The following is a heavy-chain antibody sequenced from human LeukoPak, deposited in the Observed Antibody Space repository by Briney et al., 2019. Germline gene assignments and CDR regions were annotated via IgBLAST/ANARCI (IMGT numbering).Heavy chain of an antibody. CDR1: GYTFTSYG. V-gene: IGHV1-18*01. D-gene: IGHD2-2*01. CDR3: ARDGWVPAATEYFQH. Sequence: GASVKVSCKASGYTFTSYGISWVRQAPGQGLEWMGWISAYNGNTNYAQKLQGRVTMTTDTSTSTAYMELRSLRSDDTAVYYCARDGWVPAATEYFQHWGQGTLVTVSS. J-gene: IGHJ1*01. CDR2: ISAYNGNT.